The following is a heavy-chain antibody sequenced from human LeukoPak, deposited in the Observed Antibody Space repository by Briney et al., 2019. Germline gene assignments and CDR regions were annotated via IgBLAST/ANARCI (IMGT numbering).Heavy chain of an antibody. CDR2: ISSSSSYI. CDR1: GFTFSSYS. Sequence: GGSLRLSCAASGFTFSSYSIIWVRQAPGKGLEWVSSISSSSSYIYYGDSVRGRFTISRDNAKNSLYLQMNSLRAEDTAVYYCARDGGVYWGQGTLVTVSS. D-gene: IGHD6-25*01. V-gene: IGHV3-21*01. CDR3: ARDGGVY. J-gene: IGHJ4*02.